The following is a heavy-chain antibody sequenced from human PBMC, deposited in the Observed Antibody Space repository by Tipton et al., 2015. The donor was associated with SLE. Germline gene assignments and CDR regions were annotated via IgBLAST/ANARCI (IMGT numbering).Heavy chain of an antibody. CDR3: ARASRIAAVDY. D-gene: IGHD6-13*01. CDR1: GGSISSGGYY. CDR2: INHSGST. V-gene: IGHV4-39*07. Sequence: TLSLTCTVSGGSISSGGYYWSWIRQPPGKGLEWIGEINHSGSTNYNPSLKSRVTISVDTSKNQFSLKLSSVTAADTAVYYCARASRIAAVDYWGQGTLVTVSS. J-gene: IGHJ4*02.